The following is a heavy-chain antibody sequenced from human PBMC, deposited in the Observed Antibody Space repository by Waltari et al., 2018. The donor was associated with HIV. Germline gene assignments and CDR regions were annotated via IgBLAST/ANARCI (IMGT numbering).Heavy chain of an antibody. D-gene: IGHD1-20*01. CDR1: GGSVSSSY. CDR2: VHHNGNT. CDR3: ARHMYTGAEGRDAFDL. Sequence: QVQLQESGPGLVKPSETLSLTCTVSGGSVSSSYWGWIRQPPGKGLEYIGYVHHNGNTNSNPSLKSRVTISVDTSKNHFSLKLSSVTAADMAVYYCARHMYTGAEGRDAFDLWGQGTMVTVSS. J-gene: IGHJ3*01. V-gene: IGHV4-59*08.